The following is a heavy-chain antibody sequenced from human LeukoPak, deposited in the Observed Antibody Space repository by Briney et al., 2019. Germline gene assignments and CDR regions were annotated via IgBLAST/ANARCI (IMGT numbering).Heavy chain of an antibody. CDR1: GYTFTSYG. CDR2: INPNSGGT. D-gene: IGHD3-22*01. V-gene: IGHV1-2*02. CDR3: ARLTYYYDSSGYYYSY. J-gene: IGHJ4*02. Sequence: VASVKVSCKASGYTFTSYGISWARQAPGQGLEWMGWINPNSGGTNYAQKFQGRVTMTRDTSISTAYMELSRLRSDDTAVYYCARLTYYYDSSGYYYSYWGQGTLVTVSS.